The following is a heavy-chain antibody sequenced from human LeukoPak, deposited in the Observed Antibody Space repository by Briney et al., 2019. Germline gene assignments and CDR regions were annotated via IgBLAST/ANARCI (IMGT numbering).Heavy chain of an antibody. CDR3: AKNGDRGAYCSGGTCYPYYYYYMDV. D-gene: IGHD2-15*01. Sequence: GGSLRLSCAASGFTFSRYWMHWVRQAPGKGLVWVSRINSDGSSTSYADSVKGRFTISRDNAKNTLYLQMNSLSAEDTAVYYCAKNGDRGAYCSGGTCYPYYYYYMDVWGKGTTVTISS. CDR2: INSDGSST. V-gene: IGHV3-74*01. CDR1: GFTFSRYW. J-gene: IGHJ6*03.